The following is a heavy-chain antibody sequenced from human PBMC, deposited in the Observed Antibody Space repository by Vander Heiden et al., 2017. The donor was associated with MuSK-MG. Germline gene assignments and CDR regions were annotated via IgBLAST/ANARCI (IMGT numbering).Heavy chain of an antibody. V-gene: IGHV4-59*11. CDR1: GDSISSHY. Sequence: QVQLQESGPGLVKPSETLSLTCTVSGDSISSHYWNWIRQPPEKGLEWIGYIYYSGSTNYNPSLQSRVTISADTSKNQFSLKLRSVTAADTAVYYCARSGSYYYGPIDYWGQGALVTVS. CDR2: IYYSGST. J-gene: IGHJ4*02. CDR3: ARSGSYYYGPIDY. D-gene: IGHD3-10*01.